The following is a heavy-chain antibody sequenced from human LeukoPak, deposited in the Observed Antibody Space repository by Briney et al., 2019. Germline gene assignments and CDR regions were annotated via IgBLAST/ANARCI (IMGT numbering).Heavy chain of an antibody. CDR1: GGSISSYY. V-gene: IGHV4-59*01. CDR3: VRTGYSGYYFDY. D-gene: IGHD5-12*01. Sequence: SETLSLTCTVSGGSISSYYWSWIRQPPGKGLEWIGYIYYSGSTNYNPSLKSRVTISVDTSKNQFSLKLSSVTAADTAVYYCVRTGYSGYYFDYWGQGTLVTVSS. CDR2: IYYSGST. J-gene: IGHJ4*02.